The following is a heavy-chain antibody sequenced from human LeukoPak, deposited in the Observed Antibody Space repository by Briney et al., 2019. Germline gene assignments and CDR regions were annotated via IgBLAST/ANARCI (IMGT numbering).Heavy chain of an antibody. Sequence: GGSLRLSCAASGFTFSSYAMHWVRQAPGKGLEWVAVISYDGSNKYYADSVKGRFTISRDNSKNTLYLQMNSLRAEDTAVYYCARDTQYSSGWYYFDYWGQGTLVTVSS. CDR1: GFTFSSYA. CDR2: ISYDGSNK. D-gene: IGHD6-19*01. V-gene: IGHV3-30-3*01. CDR3: ARDTQYSSGWYYFDY. J-gene: IGHJ4*02.